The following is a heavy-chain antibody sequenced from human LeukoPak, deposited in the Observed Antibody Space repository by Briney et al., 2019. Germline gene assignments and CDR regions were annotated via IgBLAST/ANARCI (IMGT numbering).Heavy chain of an antibody. CDR3: ATPYCSGISGLDVFNM. V-gene: IGHV4-31*03. D-gene: IGHD2-15*01. CDR2: KYYSGSA. J-gene: IGHJ3*02. CDR1: GVSLSDGRYY. Sequence: SQTLSLTCNVSGVSLSDGRYYWTWIRQHPGKGLEWIGYKYYSGSAKYNPSLKSRLTISIDTSKNQFSLQLSSVTAADTATYYSATPYCSGISGLDVFNMWGQGTRVTVSS.